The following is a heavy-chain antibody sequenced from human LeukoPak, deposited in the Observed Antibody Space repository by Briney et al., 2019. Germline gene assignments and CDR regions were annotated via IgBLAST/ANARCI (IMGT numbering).Heavy chain of an antibody. CDR3: ARGFRVQYCSAGGCYPFDY. D-gene: IGHD2-15*01. Sequence: PSETLSLTCAVSGGSVSSGDYSWSWIRQPPGKGLEWVGYIYYSGSTYYNSSLKSRVTISVDTSKNQFSLKLSSVTAADTAVFYCARGFRVQYCSAGGCYPFDYWGQGTLVTVSS. CDR1: GGSVSSGDYS. J-gene: IGHJ4*02. CDR2: IYYSGST. V-gene: IGHV4-30-4*07.